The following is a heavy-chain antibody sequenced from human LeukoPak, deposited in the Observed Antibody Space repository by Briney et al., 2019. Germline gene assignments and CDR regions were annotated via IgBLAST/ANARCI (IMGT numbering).Heavy chain of an antibody. V-gene: IGHV4-61*02. Sequence: PSQTLSLTCTVSGGSISSGSYYWSWIRQPAGKGLEWIGRIYTSGSTNYNPSLKSRVTISVDTSKNQFSLKLSSVTAADTAVYYCASNIAVAGYYYYGMDVWGQGTTVTVSS. J-gene: IGHJ6*02. CDR2: IYTSGST. CDR1: GGSISSGSYY. D-gene: IGHD6-19*01. CDR3: ASNIAVAGYYYYGMDV.